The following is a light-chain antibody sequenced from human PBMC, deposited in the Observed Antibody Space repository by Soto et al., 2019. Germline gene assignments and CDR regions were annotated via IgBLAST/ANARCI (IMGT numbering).Light chain of an antibody. Sequence: QSALTQPPSASGSPGQSVTISCTGTSSDVGAYNYVSWYQQHAGKAPKLVIYEVTKRPSGVPYRFSGSKSANTASLTVSGLQAEDEADYYCSSFASSNTWVFGGGTKVTVL. CDR2: EVT. CDR3: SSFASSNTWV. J-gene: IGLJ3*02. CDR1: SSDVGAYNY. V-gene: IGLV2-8*01.